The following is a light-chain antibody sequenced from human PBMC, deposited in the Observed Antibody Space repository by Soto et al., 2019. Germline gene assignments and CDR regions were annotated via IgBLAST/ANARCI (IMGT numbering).Light chain of an antibody. CDR2: SSN. J-gene: IGLJ2*01. Sequence: QSVLTQAPSASGTPGQRVTISCSGSSSNIGGNTVNWYQQFPETAPKLLIYSSNLRPSGVPDRFSGSKSGTSASLAISGLQSEDEADYYCATWDDSLRGVVFGGGTKLTVL. V-gene: IGLV1-44*01. CDR3: ATWDDSLRGVV. CDR1: SSNIGGNT.